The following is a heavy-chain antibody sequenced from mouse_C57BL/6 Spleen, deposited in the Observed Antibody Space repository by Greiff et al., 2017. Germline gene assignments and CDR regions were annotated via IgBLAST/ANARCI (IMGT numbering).Heavy chain of an antibody. V-gene: IGHV1-54*01. Sequence: QVQLQQSGAELVRPGTSVKVSCKASGYAFTNYLIEWVKQRPGQGLEWIGVINPGSGGTNYNEKFKGKATLTADKSSSTAYMQLSSLTSEDSAVYFCARWVSNWYFDVWGTGTTVTVSS. D-gene: IGHD1-1*01. CDR3: ARWVSNWYFDV. CDR1: GYAFTNYL. J-gene: IGHJ1*03. CDR2: INPGSGGT.